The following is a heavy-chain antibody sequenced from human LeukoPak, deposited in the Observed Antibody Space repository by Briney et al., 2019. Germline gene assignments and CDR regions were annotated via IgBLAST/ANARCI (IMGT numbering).Heavy chain of an antibody. CDR1: GFTFSSYA. CDR2: ISGSGGST. D-gene: IGHD3-3*01. CDR3: AKCSIEEYYDFWSGHNTYYFDY. J-gene: IGHJ4*02. Sequence: GGSLRLSCAASGFTFSSYAMSWVRQAPGKGLEWVSAISGSGGSTYYADSVKGRFTISRDNPKNTLYLQMNSLRAEDTAVYYCAKCSIEEYYDFWSGHNTYYFDYWGQGTLVTVSS. V-gene: IGHV3-23*01.